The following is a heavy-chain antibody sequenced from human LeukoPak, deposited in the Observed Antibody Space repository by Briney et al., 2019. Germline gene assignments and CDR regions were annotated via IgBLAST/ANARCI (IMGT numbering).Heavy chain of an antibody. CDR1: GFTFSSYS. CDR2: ISSSSSYI. J-gene: IGHJ4*02. CDR3: ARGYDILTGYQTCFDY. D-gene: IGHD3-9*01. V-gene: IGHV3-21*01. Sequence: GGSLRLSCAASGFTFSSYSMNWVRQAPGKGLEWVSSISSSSSYIYYADSVKGRFTISRDNAKNSLYLQMNSLRAEDTAVYYCARGYDILTGYQTCFDYWGQGTLVTVSS.